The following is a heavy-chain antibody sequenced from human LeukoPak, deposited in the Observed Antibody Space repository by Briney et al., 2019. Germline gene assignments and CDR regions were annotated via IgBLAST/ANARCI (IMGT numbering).Heavy chain of an antibody. Sequence: GGSLRLSCAASEFSVGSNYMTWVRQAPGKGLEWVSLIYSGGSTYYADSVKGRFTISRDNSKNTLYLQMNSLRAEDTAVYYCARDYSKRGNWEIQGDPWGQGTLVTVSS. CDR2: IYSGGST. CDR3: ARDYSKRGNWEIQGDP. J-gene: IGHJ5*02. D-gene: IGHD7-27*01. CDR1: EFSVGSNY. V-gene: IGHV3-66*01.